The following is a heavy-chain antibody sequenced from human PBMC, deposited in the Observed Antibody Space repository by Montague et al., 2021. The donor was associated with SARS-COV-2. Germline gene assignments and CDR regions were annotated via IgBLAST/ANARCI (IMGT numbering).Heavy chain of an antibody. CDR1: GGSFSGYY. CDR2: INHSGRT. CDR3: ARGRGTALFRRIYFGMDV. V-gene: IGHV4-34*01. D-gene: IGHD1-1*01. J-gene: IGHJ6*02. Sequence: SETLSLTRAVYGGSFSGYYWSWIRQPPVKGLEWSGEINHSGRTNXNPSLRSRVTISVDTSKNQFSLKLSSVTAADTAVYYCARGRGTALFRRIYFGMDVWGQGTTVTVSS.